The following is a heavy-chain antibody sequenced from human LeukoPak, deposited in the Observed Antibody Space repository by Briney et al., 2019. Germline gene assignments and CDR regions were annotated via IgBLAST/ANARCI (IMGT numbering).Heavy chain of an antibody. D-gene: IGHD3-22*01. Sequence: ASVKVSCKASGGTFSSYAISWVRQAPGQGLEWMGRIIPIFGTANYAQKFQGRVTITTDESTSTAYMELSSLRSEDTAVYYCARDSAALIVVATDDAFDIWGQGSMVTVSS. CDR3: ARDSAALIVVATDDAFDI. V-gene: IGHV1-69*05. J-gene: IGHJ3*02. CDR2: IIPIFGTA. CDR1: GGTFSSYA.